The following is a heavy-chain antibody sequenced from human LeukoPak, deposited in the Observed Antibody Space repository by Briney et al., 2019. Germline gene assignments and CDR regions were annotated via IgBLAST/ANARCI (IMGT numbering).Heavy chain of an antibody. D-gene: IGHD3-10*01. J-gene: IGHJ3*02. CDR1: GGSLNDYL. CDR3: ARELISSRAAFDT. V-gene: IGHV4-34*01. Sequence: SETLSLTXAVYGGSLNDYLWSWIGQPPGQGLEWIGEVGHSGTTNYNPSLKSRVTISVDTSKNQFSLKLNSVTAADTAVYFCARELISSRAAFDTWGQGTVVTVSS. CDR2: VGHSGTT.